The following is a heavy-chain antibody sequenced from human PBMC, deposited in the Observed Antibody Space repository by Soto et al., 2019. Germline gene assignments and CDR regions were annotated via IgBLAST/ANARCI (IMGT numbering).Heavy chain of an antibody. CDR3: AGSESSGWYPFDY. V-gene: IGHV4-59*01. CDR1: GASMSEYF. CDR2: IYYLGST. Sequence: PSETLSLTCTVSGASMSEYFWSWIRQSPGKGLEWIGYIYYLGSTDYNPSLKSRVTISVDTSKNQFSLKLSSVTAADTAVYYCAGSESSGWYPFDYWGQGTLVTVSS. J-gene: IGHJ4*02. D-gene: IGHD6-19*01.